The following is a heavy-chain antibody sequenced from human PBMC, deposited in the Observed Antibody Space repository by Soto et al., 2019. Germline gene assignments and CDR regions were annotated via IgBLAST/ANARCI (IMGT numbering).Heavy chain of an antibody. J-gene: IGHJ4*02. V-gene: IGHV3-21*01. CDR1: GFTFSSYS. Sequence: SGGSLRLSCAASGFTFSSYSMNWVRQAPGKGLEWVSSISSSSSYIYYADSVKGRFTISRDNAKNSLYLQMNSLRAEDTAVYYCARVRELWFPNFDYWGQGTLVTVSS. D-gene: IGHD5-18*01. CDR3: ARVRELWFPNFDY. CDR2: ISSSSSYI.